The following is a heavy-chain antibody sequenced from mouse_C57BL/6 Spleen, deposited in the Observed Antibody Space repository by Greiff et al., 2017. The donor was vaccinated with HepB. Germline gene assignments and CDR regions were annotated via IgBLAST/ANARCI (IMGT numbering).Heavy chain of an antibody. CDR2: IDPSDSYT. V-gene: IGHV1-69*01. CDR3: VVDYYAMDY. CDR1: GYTFTSYW. D-gene: IGHD1-1*01. J-gene: IGHJ4*01. Sequence: VQLQQPGAELVMPGASVKLSCKASGYTFTSYWMHWVKQRPGQGLEWIGEIDPSDSYTNYNQKFKGKSTLTVDKSSSTAYMQLSSLTSEDSAVDYCVVDYYAMDYWGQGTSVTVSS.